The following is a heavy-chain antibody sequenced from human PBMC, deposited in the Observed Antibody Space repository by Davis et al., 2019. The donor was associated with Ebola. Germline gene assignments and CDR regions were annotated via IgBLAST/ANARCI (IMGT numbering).Heavy chain of an antibody. J-gene: IGHJ4*01. CDR2: INGDGSKI. V-gene: IGHV3-74*01. CDR1: GFTFRSYW. D-gene: IGHD1-26*01. CDR3: ARVPSGSHWRYLDY. Sequence: PGGSLRLSCAASGFTFRSYWMHWVRQAPGKGLVWVSRINGDGSKIDYADSVKGRFTISRDNPKNTLYLQMNTLGAEDTAVYYCARVPSGSHWRYLDYLGQGTLGTGSS.